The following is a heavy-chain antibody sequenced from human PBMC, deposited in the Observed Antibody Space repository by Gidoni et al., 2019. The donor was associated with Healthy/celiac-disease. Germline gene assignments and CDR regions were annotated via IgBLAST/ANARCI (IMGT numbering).Heavy chain of an antibody. V-gene: IGHV1-69*01. J-gene: IGHJ6*02. Sequence: QVQLVQSGAEVKKPGSSVKVSCKASGGTFSSYAISWVRQAPGQGLEWMGGIIPIFGTANYAQKFQGRVTITADESTSTAYMELSSLRSEDTAVYYCAWVTDFWSGLWGIYYYYGMDVWGQGTTVTVSS. CDR3: AWVTDFWSGLWGIYYYYGMDV. CDR2: IIPIFGTA. D-gene: IGHD3-3*01. CDR1: GGTFSSYA.